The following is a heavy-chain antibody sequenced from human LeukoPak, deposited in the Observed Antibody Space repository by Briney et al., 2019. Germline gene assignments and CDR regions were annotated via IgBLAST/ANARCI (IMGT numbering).Heavy chain of an antibody. V-gene: IGHV1-8*01. D-gene: IGHD6-19*01. J-gene: IGHJ4*02. Sequence: GASVKVSCKASGYTFTSYDINWVRQATGQGLEWMGWMNPNSGSTGYAQKFQGRVTMTRNTPISTAYMELSSLRSEDTAVYYCARGGYSSGWYKLDFDYWGQGTLVTVSS. CDR2: MNPNSGST. CDR1: GYTFTSYD. CDR3: ARGGYSSGWYKLDFDY.